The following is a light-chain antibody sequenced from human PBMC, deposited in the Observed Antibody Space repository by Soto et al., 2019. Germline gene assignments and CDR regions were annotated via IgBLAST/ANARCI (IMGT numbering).Light chain of an antibody. V-gene: IGLV4-69*01. CDR2: LNSDGSH. J-gene: IGLJ3*02. CDR3: QTWGTGIWV. Sequence: QLVLTQSPSASASLGASVKLTCTLSSGHSSYAIAWHQQQPEKGPRYLMKLNSDGSHSKGDRIPDRFSGSSSGAERYLTISSLQSEDEADYYCQTWGTGIWVFGGGTKRTVL. CDR1: SGHSSYA.